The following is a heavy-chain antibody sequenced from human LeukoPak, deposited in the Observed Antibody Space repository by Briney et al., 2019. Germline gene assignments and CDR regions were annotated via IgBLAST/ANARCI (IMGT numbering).Heavy chain of an antibody. CDR3: ASSSTLVGATDAGGNDAFDI. J-gene: IGHJ3*02. CDR1: GYSFTSYW. V-gene: IGHV5-51*01. D-gene: IGHD1-26*01. Sequence: GESLKISCKGSGYSFTSYWIGWVRQMPGKGLEWMGIIYPGDSDTRYSPSFQGQVTISADKSISTAYPQWSSLKASDTAMYYCASSSTLVGATDAGGNDAFDIWGQGTMVTVSS. CDR2: IYPGDSDT.